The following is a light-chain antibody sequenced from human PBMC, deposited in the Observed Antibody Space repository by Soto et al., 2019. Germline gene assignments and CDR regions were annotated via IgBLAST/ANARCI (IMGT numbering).Light chain of an antibody. J-gene: IGLJ1*01. Sequence: SYELTHPPSVSLAPGHTPMIMFGGDNIGSKGVHWYHQKPGQAPVLVVYGRSGRPSGIPERFSGSNSGNTATLTISRAEAGDEADYYCQVWDSSSDHYVFGPWTKVPVL. CDR3: QVWDSSSDHYV. CDR1: NIGSKG. CDR2: GRS. V-gene: IGLV3-21*02.